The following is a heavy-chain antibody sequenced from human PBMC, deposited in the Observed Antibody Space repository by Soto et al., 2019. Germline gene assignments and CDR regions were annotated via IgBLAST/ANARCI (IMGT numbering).Heavy chain of an antibody. CDR3: ARAFYGIVLVPAARGDYSYYYGMDV. D-gene: IGHD2-2*01. CDR1: GDSVSSNSAA. Sequence: PSQTLSLTCATSGDSVSSNSAAWNWIRQSPSRGLEWLGRTYYRSKWYNDYAVSVKSRITINPDTSKNQFSLQLNSVTPEDTAVYYCARAFYGIVLVPAARGDYSYYYGMDVWGQGTTVTVSS. V-gene: IGHV6-1*01. CDR2: TYYRSKWYN. J-gene: IGHJ6*02.